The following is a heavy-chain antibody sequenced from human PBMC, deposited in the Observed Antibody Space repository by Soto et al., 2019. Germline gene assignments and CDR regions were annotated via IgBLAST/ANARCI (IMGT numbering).Heavy chain of an antibody. J-gene: IGHJ6*03. CDR3: ARDSPTYYYMDV. CDR2: IYYSGST. Sequence: SETLSLTCTVSGGSISSYYWSWIRQPPGKGLEWIGYIYYSGSTNYNPSLKSRVTISVDTSKNQFSLKLSSVTAADTAVYYCARDSPTYYYMDVWGKGTTVTVSS. V-gene: IGHV4-59*01. CDR1: GGSISSYY.